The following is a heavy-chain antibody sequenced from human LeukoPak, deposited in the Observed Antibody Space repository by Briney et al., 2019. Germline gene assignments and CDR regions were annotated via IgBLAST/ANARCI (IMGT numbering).Heavy chain of an antibody. Sequence: SVKVSCKASGGTFSSYAISWVRQAPGKGLEWMGRIIPIFGTANYAQKFQGRVTITADESTSTAYMELSSLRSEDTAVYYCARSIRGLYHYYGMDVWGQGTTVTVSS. CDR3: ARSIRGLYHYYGMDV. CDR1: GGTFSSYA. J-gene: IGHJ6*02. V-gene: IGHV1-69*13. D-gene: IGHD4-17*01. CDR2: IIPIFGTA.